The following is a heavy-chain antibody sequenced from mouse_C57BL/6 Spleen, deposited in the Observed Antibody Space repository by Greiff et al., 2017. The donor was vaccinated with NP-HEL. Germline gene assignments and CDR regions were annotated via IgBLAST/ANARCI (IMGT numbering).Heavy chain of an antibody. D-gene: IGHD1-1*01. Sequence: VQLQQSGAELAKPGASVKLSCKASGYTFTSYWMHWVKQRPGQGLEWIGYINPSSGYTKYNQKFKDKATLTADTSSSTAYMQLSSLTYEDSAVYYCASYYDGSTPYYFDYWGQGTTLTVSS. J-gene: IGHJ2*01. CDR1: GYTFTSYW. V-gene: IGHV1-7*01. CDR2: INPSSGYT. CDR3: ASYYDGSTPYYFDY.